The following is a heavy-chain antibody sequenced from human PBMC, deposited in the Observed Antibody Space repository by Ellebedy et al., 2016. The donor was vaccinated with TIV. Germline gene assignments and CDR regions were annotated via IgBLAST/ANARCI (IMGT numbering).Heavy chain of an antibody. CDR3: YSGGY. Sequence: GESLKISXAASGFSFSDHTMNWVRQAPGKGLEWVSSITSSGAYIYYADSLKGRFTISRDNAKNSVYLQMNSLRAEDTAVHYTYSGGYWGQGTLVTVSS. D-gene: IGHD1-26*01. V-gene: IGHV3-21*01. CDR2: ITSSGAYI. J-gene: IGHJ4*02. CDR1: GFSFSDHT.